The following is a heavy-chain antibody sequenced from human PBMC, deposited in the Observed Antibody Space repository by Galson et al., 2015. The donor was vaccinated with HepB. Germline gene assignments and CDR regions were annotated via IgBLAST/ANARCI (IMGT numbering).Heavy chain of an antibody. J-gene: IGHJ6*02. CDR2: ISSSSSYI. Sequence: SLRLSCAASGFTFSSYSMNWVRQAPGKGLEWVSSISSSSSYIYYADSVKGRFTISRDNAKNSLYLQMNSLRAEDTAVYYCARNDFWSGYSSYYGMDVWGQGTTVTVSS. CDR1: GFTFSSYS. V-gene: IGHV3-21*01. D-gene: IGHD3-3*01. CDR3: ARNDFWSGYSSYYGMDV.